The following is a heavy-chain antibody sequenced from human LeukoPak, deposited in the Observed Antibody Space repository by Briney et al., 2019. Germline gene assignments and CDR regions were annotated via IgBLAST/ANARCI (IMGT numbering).Heavy chain of an antibody. CDR3: ARSGSYLSAFDI. V-gene: IGHV3-53*01. D-gene: IGHD1-26*01. Sequence: GGSLRLSCAASGFTVSSNYMSWVRQAPGKGLEWVSIIYSGGSTFYADSVKGRFTISRDNSKNTLYLQMNSLRAEDTAVYYCARSGSYLSAFDIWGQGTMVTVSS. CDR1: GFTVSSNY. J-gene: IGHJ3*02. CDR2: IYSGGST.